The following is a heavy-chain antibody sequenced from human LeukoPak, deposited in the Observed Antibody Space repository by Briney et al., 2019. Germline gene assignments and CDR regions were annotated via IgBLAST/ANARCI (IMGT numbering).Heavy chain of an antibody. CDR3: ARGPGATRRNWFDP. CDR1: GGSISSGGYY. Sequence: SETQSLTCTVSGGSISSGGYYWSWIRQHPGKGLEWIGYIYYSGSTYYNPSLKSRVTISVDTSKNQFSLKLSSVTAADTAVYYCARGPGATRRNWFDPWGQGTLVTVSS. V-gene: IGHV4-31*03. CDR2: IYYSGST. J-gene: IGHJ5*02.